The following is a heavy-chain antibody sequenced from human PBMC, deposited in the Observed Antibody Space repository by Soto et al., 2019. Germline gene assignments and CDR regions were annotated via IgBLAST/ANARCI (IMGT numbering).Heavy chain of an antibody. CDR3: ARDKWETGEAAFDI. CDR1: GFTFSSYA. J-gene: IGHJ3*02. D-gene: IGHD1-1*01. Sequence: PGGSLRLSCAASGFTFSSYAMHWVRQAPGKGLEWVAVISYDGSNKYYADSVKGRFTISRDNSKNTLYLQMNSLRAEDTAVYYCARDKWETGEAAFDIWGQGTMVTVSS. V-gene: IGHV3-30-3*01. CDR2: ISYDGSNK.